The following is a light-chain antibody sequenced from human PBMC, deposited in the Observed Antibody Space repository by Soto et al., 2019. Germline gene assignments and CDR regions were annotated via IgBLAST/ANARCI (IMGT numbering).Light chain of an antibody. CDR1: SNDVGGSDY. CDR3: SSYTGSSTLL. V-gene: IGLV2-14*01. CDR2: GVS. J-gene: IGLJ2*01. Sequence: QSVLTQPASVSASPGQSITISCTGASNDVGGSDYVSWYQQHPGKAPKLIIYGVSNRPSGTSDRFSGSKSGNTASLTISGLQAEDEADYYCSSYTGSSTLLFGGGTKLTVL.